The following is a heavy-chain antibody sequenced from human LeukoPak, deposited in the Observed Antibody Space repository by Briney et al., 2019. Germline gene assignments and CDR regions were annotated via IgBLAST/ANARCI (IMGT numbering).Heavy chain of an antibody. Sequence: PSETLSLTCTVSGGSISSYYWSWIRQPPGKGLEWIGYIYYGGSTNYNPSLKSRVTISVDTSKNQFSLKLSSVTAADTAVYYCARDPNYYYGMDVWGQGTTVTVSS. CDR3: ARDPNYYYGMDV. CDR2: IYYGGST. J-gene: IGHJ6*02. V-gene: IGHV4-59*01. CDR1: GGSISSYY.